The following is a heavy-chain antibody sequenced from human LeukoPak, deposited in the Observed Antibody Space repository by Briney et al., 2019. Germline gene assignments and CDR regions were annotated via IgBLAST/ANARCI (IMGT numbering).Heavy chain of an antibody. CDR3: ARYNGWFDP. J-gene: IGHJ5*02. CDR1: GGSISSYY. CDR2: IYYSGST. V-gene: IGHV4-59*01. D-gene: IGHD5-24*01. Sequence: PSETLSLTCTVSGGSISSYYWSWIRRPLGKGLEWIGYIYYSGSTNYNPSLKSRVTISVDTSKNQFSLKLSSVTTADTAVYYCARYNGWFDPWGQGTLVTVSS.